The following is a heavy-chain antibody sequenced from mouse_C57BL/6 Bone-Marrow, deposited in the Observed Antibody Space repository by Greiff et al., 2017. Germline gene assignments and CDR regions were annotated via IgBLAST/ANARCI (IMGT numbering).Heavy chain of an antibody. Sequence: QVQLKESGAELARPGASVKMSCKASGYTFTSYTMHWVKQRPGQGLEWIGYINPSSGYTKYNQKFKDKATLTADKSSSTAYMQLSSLTSEDSAVYYCARSRGPWYFDVWGTGTTVTVSS. V-gene: IGHV1-4*01. J-gene: IGHJ1*03. CDR2: INPSSGYT. CDR3: ARSRGPWYFDV. CDR1: GYTFTSYT.